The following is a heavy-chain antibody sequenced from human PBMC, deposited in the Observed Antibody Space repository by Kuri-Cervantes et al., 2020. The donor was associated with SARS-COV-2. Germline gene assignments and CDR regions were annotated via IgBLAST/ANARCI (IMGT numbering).Heavy chain of an antibody. J-gene: IGHJ2*01. CDR2: IYTSGST. D-gene: IGHD3-22*01. Sequence: GSLRLSCTVSGGSISSYYWSWIRQPAGKGLEWIGRIYTSGSTNYNPSLKSRVTISVDTSKNQFSLKLSSVTAADTAVYYCARGFSAVVVAHWYFDLWGRGTLVTVSS. V-gene: IGHV4-4*07. CDR1: GGSISSYY. CDR3: ARGFSAVVVAHWYFDL.